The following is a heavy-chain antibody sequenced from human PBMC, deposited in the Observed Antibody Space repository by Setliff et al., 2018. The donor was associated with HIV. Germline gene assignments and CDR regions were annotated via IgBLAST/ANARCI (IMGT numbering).Heavy chain of an antibody. V-gene: IGHV1-46*01. CDR1: GYTFTSYY. D-gene: IGHD5-18*01. CDR2: INPSDGST. J-gene: IGHJ2*01. CDR3: ARRRIQHWGYWYFDL. Sequence: GASVKVSCKASGYTFTSYYMHWVRQAPGQGLEWMGIINPSDGSTSYAQKFQGRVTMTRDTSTSTVYMELSSLRSEDTALYYCARRRIQHWGYWYFDLWGRGTLVTVSS.